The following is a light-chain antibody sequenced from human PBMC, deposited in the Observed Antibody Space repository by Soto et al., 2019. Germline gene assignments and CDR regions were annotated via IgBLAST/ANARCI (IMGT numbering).Light chain of an antibody. CDR1: SSNIGIDY. CDR3: GAWDTSLSGGI. J-gene: IGLJ2*01. V-gene: IGLV1-51*02. CDR2: EDN. Sequence: QSVLTQPPSVSAAPGQKVTISCSGSSSNIGIDYVSWYQQLPGTAPKLLIYEDNKRPSGIPDRFSGSESGTSATLDITGLQTGDEADYYCGAWDTSLSGGIFGGGTKVTVL.